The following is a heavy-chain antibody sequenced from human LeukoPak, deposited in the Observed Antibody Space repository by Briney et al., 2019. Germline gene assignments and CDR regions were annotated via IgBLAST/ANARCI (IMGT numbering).Heavy chain of an antibody. CDR2: INHSGST. J-gene: IGHJ4*02. CDR3: ARGGDWVAAQPHDC. Sequence: SETLSLTCAVYGGSFSGYYWSWIRQPPGKGLEWIGEINHSGSTNYNPSLKSRVTISVDTSKNQFSLKLSSVTAADTAVYYCARGGDWVAAQPHDCWGQGTLVTVSS. V-gene: IGHV4-34*01. CDR1: GGSFSGYY. D-gene: IGHD3/OR15-3a*01.